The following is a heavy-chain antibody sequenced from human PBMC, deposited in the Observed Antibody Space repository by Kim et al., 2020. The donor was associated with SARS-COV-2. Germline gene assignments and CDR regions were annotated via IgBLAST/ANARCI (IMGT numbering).Heavy chain of an antibody. D-gene: IGHD6-6*01. Sequence: SETLSLTCAVYGGSFSGYYWSWIRQPPGKGLEWIGEINHSGSTSYNPSLKSRVTMSVDTSNNQFSLKLTSVTAADTAMYYCARGSVADRLSYWGQGTLVTVSS. CDR3: ARGSVADRLSY. CDR1: GGSFSGYY. CDR2: INHSGST. J-gene: IGHJ4*02. V-gene: IGHV4-34*01.